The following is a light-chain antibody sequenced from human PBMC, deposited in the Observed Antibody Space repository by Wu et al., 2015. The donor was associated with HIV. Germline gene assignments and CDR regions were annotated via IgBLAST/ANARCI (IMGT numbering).Light chain of an antibody. CDR1: QSISSN. Sequence: EIVMTQSPATLSVSPGERATLSCRASQSISSNLAWYQQKPGQAPRLLIYGASTRAIGIPARFSGSGSGIEFTLTISSLQSEDSAVYYCQQYNNWLWTFGQGTKVEIK. V-gene: IGKV3-15*01. CDR3: QQYNNWLWT. CDR2: GAS. J-gene: IGKJ1*01.